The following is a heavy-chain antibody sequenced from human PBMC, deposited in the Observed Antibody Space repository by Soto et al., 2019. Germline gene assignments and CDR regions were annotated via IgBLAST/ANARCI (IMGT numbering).Heavy chain of an antibody. V-gene: IGHV3-7*01. CDR1: GFTFSSYW. J-gene: IGHJ4*02. CDR3: ARKFSGLDY. Sequence: EVQLVESGGGLVQPWGSLRLSCAASGFTFSSYWMSWVRQAPGKGLEWVANIKPDGSDTYYVDSVKGRFTISRDNAKNSLDLQMNRLTAEDTAVYYCARKFSGLDYWGQGTLVTISS. CDR2: IKPDGSDT. D-gene: IGHD5-12*01.